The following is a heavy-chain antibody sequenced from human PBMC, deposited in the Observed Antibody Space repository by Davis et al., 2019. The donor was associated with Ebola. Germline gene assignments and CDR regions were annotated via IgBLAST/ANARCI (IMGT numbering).Heavy chain of an antibody. Sequence: GESLKISCSASGFIFSTYVMSWVRQAPGKGLEWVSTYGTSADTYYADSVKGWFTISRDNSKNTLYLQMNGLRVEDTAIYYCAKDNRNIWSEVWGQGTMVTVSS. D-gene: IGHD2/OR15-2a*01. J-gene: IGHJ3*01. CDR1: GFIFSTYV. CDR3: AKDNRNIWSEV. CDR2: GTSADT. V-gene: IGHV3-23*01.